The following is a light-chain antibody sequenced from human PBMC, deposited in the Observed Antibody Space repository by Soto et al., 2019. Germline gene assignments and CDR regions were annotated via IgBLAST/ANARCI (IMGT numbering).Light chain of an antibody. V-gene: IGKV1-33*01. CDR1: QDISNY. Sequence: DIQMTQSPSSLSASVGERVTITCQASQDISNYLNWYQQKLGKAPKLLIYDASNLETGVPSRFSGSGYGTDFTLTISSLQPEDIATYYCHQYSHLTTFGQGTRLEIK. J-gene: IGKJ5*01. CDR2: DAS. CDR3: HQYSHLTT.